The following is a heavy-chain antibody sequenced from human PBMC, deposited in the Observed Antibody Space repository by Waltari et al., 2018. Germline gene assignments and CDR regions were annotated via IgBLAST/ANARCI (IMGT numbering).Heavy chain of an antibody. CDR3: ARGISYYDRRRFDP. Sequence: QVQLQQWGAGLLKPSETLSLTCAVYGGSFSGYYWSWIRQPPGKGLEWIGEINHRGSTNYNTSLKSRVTISVDTSKNQFSLKLSSVTAADTAVYYCARGISYYDRRRFDPWGQGTLVTVSS. V-gene: IGHV4-34*01. CDR1: GGSFSGYY. D-gene: IGHD3-22*01. J-gene: IGHJ5*02. CDR2: INHRGST.